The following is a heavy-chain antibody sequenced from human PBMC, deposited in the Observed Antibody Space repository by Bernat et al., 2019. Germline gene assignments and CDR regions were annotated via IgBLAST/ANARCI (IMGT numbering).Heavy chain of an antibody. V-gene: IGHV3-48*02. CDR1: GFTFNNYF. D-gene: IGHD2-2*01. Sequence: EVQLVESGGGLVQPGGSLRLSCAASGFTFNNYFMNWVRQSPWKGLEWVSYIGSSTDPRYNAVSVKGRFTISRDNAKNSLYLEMNNLRDEDTAVYYCARIPRCSSTRCEPSCGAYFDYWGQGSLVTDSS. J-gene: IGHJ4*02. CDR3: ARIPRCSSTRCEPSCGAYFDY. CDR2: IGSSTDPR.